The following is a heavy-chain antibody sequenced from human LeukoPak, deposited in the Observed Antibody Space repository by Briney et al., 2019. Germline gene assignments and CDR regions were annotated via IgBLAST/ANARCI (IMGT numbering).Heavy chain of an antibody. J-gene: IGHJ6*03. V-gene: IGHV4-39*07. CDR3: ARIRGWEGSRSYYYYYMDV. Sequence: PSETLSLTCTVSGDSISAGTYYWGWIRQPPGKGLEWIGTIHYSGGTYYNPSLKSRVTISVDTSKNQFSLKLTSATAADTAMYYCARIRGWEGSRSYYYYYMDVWGKGTTVTVSS. CDR2: IHYSGGT. D-gene: IGHD1-26*01. CDR1: GDSISAGTYY.